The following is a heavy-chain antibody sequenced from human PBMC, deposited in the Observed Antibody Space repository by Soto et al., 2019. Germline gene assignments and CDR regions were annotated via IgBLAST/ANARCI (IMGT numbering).Heavy chain of an antibody. CDR1: GFTFSNHD. CDR2: IWHDGTNK. Sequence: QVQLVESGGGVVQPGKSLRLSCAASGFTFSNHDMHWVRRAPGKGLEWLSVIWHDGTNKYYADSVRGRLTISRDNSKDTLYLQLDSLRAEDTAMYYCARNVEGGTPDCWGQGTLVIVSS. CDR3: ARNVEGGTPDC. J-gene: IGHJ4*02. V-gene: IGHV3-33*01. D-gene: IGHD2-21*01.